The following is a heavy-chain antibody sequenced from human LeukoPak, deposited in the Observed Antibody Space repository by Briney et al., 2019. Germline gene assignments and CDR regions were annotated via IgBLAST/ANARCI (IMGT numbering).Heavy chain of an antibody. CDR3: ARGSGSYKYNWFDP. Sequence: SETLSLTCTVSGGSIGSSSYYWGWIRQPPGKGLEWIGIIYYSGSTYYNPSLESRVTISVDTSENQFSLKLSSVTAADTAVYYCARGSGSYKYNWFDPWGQGTLVTVSS. CDR1: GGSIGSSSYY. CDR2: IYYSGST. V-gene: IGHV4-39*01. D-gene: IGHD1-14*01. J-gene: IGHJ5*02.